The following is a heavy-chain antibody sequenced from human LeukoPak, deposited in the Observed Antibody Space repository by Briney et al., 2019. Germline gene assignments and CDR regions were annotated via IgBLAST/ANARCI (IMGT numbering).Heavy chain of an antibody. Sequence: GRSLRLSCAASGFTFSSYGMHWVRQAPGKGLEWLAVIWYDGSNKYYADSVKGRFTISRDNSKNTLYLQMNSLRAEDTAVYYCARVSSIAAAGTKGAFDIWGQGTMVTVSS. CDR2: IWYDGSNK. D-gene: IGHD6-13*01. V-gene: IGHV3-33*01. J-gene: IGHJ3*02. CDR1: GFTFSSYG. CDR3: ARVSSIAAAGTKGAFDI.